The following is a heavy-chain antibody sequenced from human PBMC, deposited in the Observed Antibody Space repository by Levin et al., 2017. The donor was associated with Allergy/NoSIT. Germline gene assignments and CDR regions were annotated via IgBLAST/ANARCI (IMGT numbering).Heavy chain of an antibody. CDR1: GFNFNNAW. CDR2: FKANTDGGTR. D-gene: IGHD4-17*01. CDR3: TTEPAHGDYFNCFDS. Sequence: GESLKISCAGSGFNFNNAWMNWVRQAPGKGLEWVGRFKANTDGGTRDYAAPGEGRFTISRDDSKKTLDLQMDRLQSDDTAVYYCTTEPAHGDYFNCFDSWGQGTLVTVSS. V-gene: IGHV3-15*07. J-gene: IGHJ5*01.